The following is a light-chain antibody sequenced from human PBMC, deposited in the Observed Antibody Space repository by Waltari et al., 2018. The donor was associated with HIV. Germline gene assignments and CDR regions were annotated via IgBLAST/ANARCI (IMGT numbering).Light chain of an antibody. CDR3: QQTYSHPLS. CDR1: QTVTTK. CDR2: DAS. V-gene: IGKV1-39*01. Sequence: DIQMTQSPSSLSASVGDRVTITCRASQTVTTKLHWYQQKPGRAPKVLIYDASNLQSGVPSRFSGGVSGTDFTLTITSLQPDDFATYFCQQTYSHPLSFGPGTKVDVK. J-gene: IGKJ3*01.